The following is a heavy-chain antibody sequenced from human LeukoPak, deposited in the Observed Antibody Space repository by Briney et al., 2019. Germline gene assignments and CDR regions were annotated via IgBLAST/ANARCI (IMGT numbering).Heavy chain of an antibody. CDR2: ISGSSSFI. J-gene: IGHJ4*02. D-gene: IGHD3-10*01. V-gene: IGHV3-21*01. Sequence: GGSLRLSCAASKLPLTGHTLTWVRQAPGKRLEWVSSISGSSSFIYYADSVKGRFTISRDNANNSLYLHMNNLRAEDTAMYFCARRVATYYDWGQGTLVTVSS. CDR3: ARRVATYYD. CDR1: KLPLTGHT.